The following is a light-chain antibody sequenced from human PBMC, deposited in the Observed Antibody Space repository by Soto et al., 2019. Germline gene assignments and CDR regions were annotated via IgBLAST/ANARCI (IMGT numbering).Light chain of an antibody. CDR1: QSVGSN. J-gene: IGKJ2*01. V-gene: IGKV3-15*01. CDR3: QQYNNWPYT. Sequence: EIVLTHSPATLSVSPGESATLSCRASQSVGSNLAWYQQRPGQPPRLLIYDASTRATDIPARFSGGGSGPEFTLTISSLQSEDFAVYYCQQYNNWPYTFGQGNKLQIK. CDR2: DAS.